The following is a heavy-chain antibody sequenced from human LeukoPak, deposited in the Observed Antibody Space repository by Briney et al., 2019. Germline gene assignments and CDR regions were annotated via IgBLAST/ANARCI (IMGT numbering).Heavy chain of an antibody. J-gene: IGHJ4*02. CDR1: GFIFRSYD. Sequence: GGTLRLSCAASGFIFRSYDMSWVRQAPGKGLAWVSTITGSGGSTYYADSVKGRFTISRDNSKNTLYLQMNTLRAEDTAVYYCARDRHKYNYDSGGYPPYWGQGTLVTVSS. D-gene: IGHD3-22*01. V-gene: IGHV3-23*01. CDR2: ITGSGGST. CDR3: ARDRHKYNYDSGGYPPY.